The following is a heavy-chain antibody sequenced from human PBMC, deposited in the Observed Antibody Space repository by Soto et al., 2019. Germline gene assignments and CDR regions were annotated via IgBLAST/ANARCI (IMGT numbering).Heavy chain of an antibody. J-gene: IGHJ3*02. Sequence: QVHLQESGPGLVKPSETLSLSCTVSGGSITSYHWSWIRPPPGKGLEWIGCLYDSGSSSSTPSLKGRIAIAEDTTKNQVALKLSSVTAADTAVYYCARHGGITRIRGVLTTFDIFGQGTVVTVSS. CDR2: LYDSGSS. D-gene: IGHD3-10*01. CDR1: GGSITSYH. V-gene: IGHV4-59*08. CDR3: ARHGGITRIRGVLTTFDI.